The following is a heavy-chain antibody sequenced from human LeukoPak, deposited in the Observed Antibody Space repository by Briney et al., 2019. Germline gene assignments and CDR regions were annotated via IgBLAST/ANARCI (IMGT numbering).Heavy chain of an antibody. V-gene: IGHV1-18*01. D-gene: IGHD5-18*01. CDR2: SSANNGNT. CDR1: GYIFSSYG. Sequence: ASVKGSCKTSGYIFSSYGISWVRQAPGQGLEWMGWSSANNGNTNYAQKLQGRVTMTKDTSTNTAYMELRSLRVDDTAVYYCARDGYSYGYWMYYFDYWGQGTLVTVSS. CDR3: ARDGYSYGYWMYYFDY. J-gene: IGHJ4*02.